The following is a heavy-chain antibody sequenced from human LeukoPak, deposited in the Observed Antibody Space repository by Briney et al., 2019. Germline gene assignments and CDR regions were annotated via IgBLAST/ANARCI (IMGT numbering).Heavy chain of an antibody. CDR3: ARVGVNYYDSSGYYGPGYYFDY. CDR1: GFTLSSYA. V-gene: IGHV3-30-3*01. D-gene: IGHD3-22*01. CDR2: ISYDGSNK. J-gene: IGHJ4*02. Sequence: GRSLRLSCAASGFTLSSYAMHWVRQAPGKGLEWVAVISYDGSNKYYADSVKGRFTISRDNSKNTLYLQMNSLRAEDTAVYYCARVGVNYYDSSGYYGPGYYFDYWGQGTLVTVSS.